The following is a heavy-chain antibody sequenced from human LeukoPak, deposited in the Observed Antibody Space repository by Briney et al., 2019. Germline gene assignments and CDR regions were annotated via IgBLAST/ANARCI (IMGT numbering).Heavy chain of an antibody. D-gene: IGHD2-8*01. V-gene: IGHV1-2*02. Sequence: GASVKVSCKASGYTFTDYYIHWVRQAPGQGLEGMGWIVPKSGGTNYAQNFQGRVTMTRDTSINTAYLDLRSLRSDDTAVYYCARVWRCANGVCPDVFESWGQGTLVTVSS. CDR2: IVPKSGGT. CDR1: GYTFTDYY. CDR3: ARVWRCANGVCPDVFES. J-gene: IGHJ4*02.